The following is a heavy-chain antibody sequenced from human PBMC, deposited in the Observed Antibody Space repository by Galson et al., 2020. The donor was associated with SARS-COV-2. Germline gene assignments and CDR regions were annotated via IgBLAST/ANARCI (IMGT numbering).Heavy chain of an antibody. D-gene: IGHD2-15*01. CDR2: ISAYNGNT. CDR1: GYTFTSYG. V-gene: IGHV1-18*01. CDR3: ARERYCSGGSCYSYYGMDV. J-gene: IGHJ6*02. Sequence: ASVKVSCKASGYTFTSYGISWVRQAPGQGLEWMGWISAYNGNTNYAQKLQGRVTMTTDTSTSTAYMELRSLRSDDTAVYYCARERYCSGGSCYSYYGMDVGGQGTTVTVSS.